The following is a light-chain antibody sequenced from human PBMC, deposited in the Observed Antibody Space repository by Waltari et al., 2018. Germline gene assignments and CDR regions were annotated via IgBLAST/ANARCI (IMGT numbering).Light chain of an antibody. Sequence: DIVLTQSPRTLSFSPGDRATLSCRASQSVTSISLTWYQQKLGQAHRLLIYGTSSRATGIPDRFSGSGSGTDFTLTISRLEPEDFAVYYCQQYDGEVVTFGGGTKVEI. J-gene: IGKJ4*01. CDR3: QQYDGEVVT. CDR2: GTS. CDR1: QSVTSIS. V-gene: IGKV3-20*01.